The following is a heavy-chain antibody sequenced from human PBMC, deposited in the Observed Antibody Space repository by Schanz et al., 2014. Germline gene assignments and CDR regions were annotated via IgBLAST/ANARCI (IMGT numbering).Heavy chain of an antibody. D-gene: IGHD3-10*01. Sequence: EVQLVESGGGLVQPGGSLRLSCAASGFTFGDYAMTWVRQAPGKGLEWVSAINTGVNTYYADSVRGRFTMARDNSKNTVHLQMSSLRVEDTAVYYCAKDGPGGSGSYSADGGMDVWGQGPRSPYL. CDR2: INTGVNT. V-gene: IGHV3-23*04. J-gene: IGHJ6*02. CDR1: GFTFGDYA. CDR3: AKDGPGGSGSYSADGGMDV.